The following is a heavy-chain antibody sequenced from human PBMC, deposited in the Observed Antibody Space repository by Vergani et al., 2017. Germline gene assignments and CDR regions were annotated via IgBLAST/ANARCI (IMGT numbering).Heavy chain of an antibody. CDR1: DFTVSDSY. CDR2: LYNSGFT. CDR3: ARVGIGELWGAFDL. J-gene: IGHJ3*01. V-gene: IGHV3-66*02. Sequence: EVQLVESGGALVKPGGSLRLSCEASDFTVSDSYMNWFRQAPGKGLEWLSTLYNSGFTYYADSVKGRFTISRDDSKNTIFLHMNNLRREDTALYYCARVGIGELWGAFDLWGQGTMVTVSS. D-gene: IGHD3-10*01.